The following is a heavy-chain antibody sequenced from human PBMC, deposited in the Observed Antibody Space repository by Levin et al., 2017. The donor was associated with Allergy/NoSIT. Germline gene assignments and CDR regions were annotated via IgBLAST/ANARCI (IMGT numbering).Heavy chain of an antibody. V-gene: IGHV4-34*01. CDR2: INHSGST. CDR3: ARGAKLRYHPWVDY. CDR1: GGSFSGYY. D-gene: IGHD3-9*01. Sequence: PSETLSLTCAVYGGSFSGYYWSWIRQPPGKGLEWIGEINHSGSTNYNPSLKSRVTISVDTSKNQFSLKLSSVTAADTAVYYCARGAKLRYHPWVDYWGQGTLVTVSS. J-gene: IGHJ4*02.